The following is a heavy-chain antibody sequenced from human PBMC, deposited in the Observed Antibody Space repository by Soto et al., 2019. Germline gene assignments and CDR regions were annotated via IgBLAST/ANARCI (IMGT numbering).Heavy chain of an antibody. CDR3: ARAPGNERLDY. CDR2: IYHSGDT. CDR1: GAYVNTGGYD. D-gene: IGHD1-1*01. J-gene: IGHJ4*02. Sequence: QVQLQESGPGLVKPSQTLSLTCTVSGAYVNTGGYDWSWVRQYPGKGLEWIGYIYHSGDTYYNPSLKSRLTISVDTSKNHFSLSLSSVTVADTAVYYCARAPGNERLDYWGQGTLVIVSS. V-gene: IGHV4-31*03.